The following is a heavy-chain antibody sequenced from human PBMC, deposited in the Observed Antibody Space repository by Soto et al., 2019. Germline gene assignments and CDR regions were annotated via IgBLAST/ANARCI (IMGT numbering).Heavy chain of an antibody. CDR2: IIPILGIA. CDR1: GGTFSSYT. D-gene: IGHD5-12*01. CDR3: ARRRRAGYNYGDDY. J-gene: IGHJ4*02. Sequence: QVQLVQSGAEVKKPGSSVKVSCKASGGTFSSYTISWVRQAPGQGLEWMGRIIPILGIANYAQKFQGRVTITADKSTSTAYMELSSLRSEDTAVYYCARRRRAGYNYGDDYWGQGTLVTVSS. V-gene: IGHV1-69*02.